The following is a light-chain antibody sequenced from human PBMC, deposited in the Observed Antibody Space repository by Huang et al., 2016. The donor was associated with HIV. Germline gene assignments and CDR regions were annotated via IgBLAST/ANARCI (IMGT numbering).Light chain of an antibody. CDR1: QDINTY. V-gene: IGKV1-8*01. Sequence: AIRITQSPSSLSASTGDKVSITCRASQDINTYLAWYQQKPRKPPSLLIYATSTWQSGVPSRFSGSGSGTDFTLTITHLQSEDFATYYCQQYYSFPLTFGQGSQVEV. J-gene: IGKJ1*01. CDR2: ATS. CDR3: QQYYSFPLT.